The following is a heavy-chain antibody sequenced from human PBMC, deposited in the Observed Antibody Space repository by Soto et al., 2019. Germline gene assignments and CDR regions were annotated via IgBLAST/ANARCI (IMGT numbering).Heavy chain of an antibody. J-gene: IGHJ5*02. Sequence: EVQLVESGGGLVQPGGSLRLSCAASGFPFSSYSMNWVRQAPGKGLEWVSYISPSSSTIYYADSVKGRFTISRDNAKNSLYLQMNSLRAEDTAVYYCARERGYSGYDSGWFDPWGQGTLVTVSS. CDR1: GFPFSSYS. V-gene: IGHV3-48*01. D-gene: IGHD5-12*01. CDR3: ARERGYSGYDSGWFDP. CDR2: ISPSSSTI.